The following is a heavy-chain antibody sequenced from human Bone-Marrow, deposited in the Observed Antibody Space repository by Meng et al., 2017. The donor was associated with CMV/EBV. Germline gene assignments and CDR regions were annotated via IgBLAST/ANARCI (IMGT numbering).Heavy chain of an antibody. D-gene: IGHD3-10*01. CDR1: GYTFTSYY. CDR2: INPSGGST. Sequence: ASVKVSCKASGYTFTSYYMHWVRQAPGEGLEWRGIINPSGGSTSYEQKFKGRVTMNRDMSTSTVYMALRGLRAEDTAVYYCTKGGDGGSGSHRHYYYYYGMDVWGQGTTVTVSS. CDR3: TKGGDGGSGSHRHYYYYYGMDV. V-gene: IGHV1-46*01. J-gene: IGHJ6*02.